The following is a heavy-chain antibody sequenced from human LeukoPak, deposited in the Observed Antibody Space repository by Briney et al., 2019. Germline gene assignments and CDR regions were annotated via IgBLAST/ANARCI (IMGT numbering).Heavy chain of an antibody. CDR3: ARYKVGYFDY. V-gene: IGHV4-31*03. CDR1: GGSISIDGYY. J-gene: IGHJ4*02. Sequence: SQTLSLTCTISGGSISIDGYYWSWIRQHPGKALEWIGYIYYSGSTYYNPSLKSRVTMSVDTSKNQFSLKLSSVTAADTAVYYCARYKVGYFDYWGQGTRVTVSS. CDR2: IYYSGST. D-gene: IGHD1-1*01.